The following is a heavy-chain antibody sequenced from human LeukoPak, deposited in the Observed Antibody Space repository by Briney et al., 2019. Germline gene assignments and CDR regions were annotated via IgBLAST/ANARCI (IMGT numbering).Heavy chain of an antibody. CDR3: ARAGWSGYYFDY. CDR2: IYYSGST. CDR1: GGYISSYY. D-gene: IGHD3-3*01. Sequence: PSETLSLTCTVSGGYISSYYWSWIRQPPRKGLAWIGYIYYSGSTNYNPSLKSPVTISVDTSKNPFSLTLSSVTAADTAVYYCARAGWSGYYFDYWGQGTLVTVSS. V-gene: IGHV4-59*01. J-gene: IGHJ4*02.